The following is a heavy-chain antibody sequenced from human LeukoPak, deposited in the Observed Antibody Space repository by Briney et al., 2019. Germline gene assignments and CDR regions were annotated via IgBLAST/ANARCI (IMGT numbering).Heavy chain of an antibody. CDR3: ATQWLDPYWYFDL. CDR1: GGSISSYY. D-gene: IGHD6-19*01. J-gene: IGHJ2*01. V-gene: IGHV4-59*01. Sequence: SETLSLTCTVSGGSISSYYWSWIRQPPGKGLEWIGYIYYSGSTNYNPSLKSRVTISVDTSKNQFSLKLSSVTAADTAVYYRATQWLDPYWYFDLWGRGTLVTVSS. CDR2: IYYSGST.